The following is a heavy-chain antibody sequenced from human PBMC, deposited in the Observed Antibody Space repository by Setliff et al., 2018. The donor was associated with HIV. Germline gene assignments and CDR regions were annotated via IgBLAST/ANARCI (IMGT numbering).Heavy chain of an antibody. CDR3: AKAWGSGYPSFESALMFDV. V-gene: IGHV3-74*01. CDR2: INSDGSST. D-gene: IGHD3-3*01. Sequence: AGSLRLSCAASGFTFSSYWMHWVRQAPGKGLVWVSRINSDGSSTDYAESVRGRFTLSRDNSGNTLYLQMTSLRAEDTAIYYCAKAWGSGYPSFESALMFDVWGQGTLVTVSS. J-gene: IGHJ4*02. CDR1: GFTFSSYW.